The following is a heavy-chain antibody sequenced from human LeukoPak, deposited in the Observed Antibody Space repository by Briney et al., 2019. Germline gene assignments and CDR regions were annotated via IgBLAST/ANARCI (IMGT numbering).Heavy chain of an antibody. J-gene: IGHJ5*02. V-gene: IGHV1-69*13. D-gene: IGHD2-2*01. CDR3: ARGVVPAAITSWFDP. CDR2: IISAFGPA. Sequence: SVKVSCTASGGTFSNHVMTWVRQAPGQGLEWMGGIISAFGPANYAQKFQGRVTITADESINTAYMELSSLRSEDTAVYYCARGVVPAAITSWFDPWGQGTLVTVSS. CDR1: GGTFSNHV.